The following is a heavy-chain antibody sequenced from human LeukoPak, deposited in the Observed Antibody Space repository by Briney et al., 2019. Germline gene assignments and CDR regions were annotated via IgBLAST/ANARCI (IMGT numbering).Heavy chain of an antibody. CDR1: GFTFSSYW. D-gene: IGHD5-12*01. CDR3: ARDYDVATISYYYYGMDV. J-gene: IGHJ6*02. CDR2: IKQDGSEK. V-gene: IGHV3-7*01. Sequence: GGSLRLSCAASGFTFSSYWMSWVRQAPGKGLEWVANIKQDGSEKYYVDSVKGRFTISRDNAKNSLYLQMNSLRAEDTAVYYCARDYDVATISYYYYGMDVWGQGTTVTVSS.